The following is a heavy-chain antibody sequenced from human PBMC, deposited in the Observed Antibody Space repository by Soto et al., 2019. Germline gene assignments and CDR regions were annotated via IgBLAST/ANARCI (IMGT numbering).Heavy chain of an antibody. CDR2: ISYDGSNK. V-gene: IGHV3-30*18. J-gene: IGHJ6*02. Sequence: GGSLRLSCAASGFTFSSYGMHWVRQAPGKGLEWVAVISYDGSNKYYADSVKGRFTISRDNSKNTLYLQMNSLRAEDTAVYYCAKAYSSSWMAWVYYYGMDVWGQGTTVTVS. D-gene: IGHD6-13*01. CDR1: GFTFSSYG. CDR3: AKAYSSSWMAWVYYYGMDV.